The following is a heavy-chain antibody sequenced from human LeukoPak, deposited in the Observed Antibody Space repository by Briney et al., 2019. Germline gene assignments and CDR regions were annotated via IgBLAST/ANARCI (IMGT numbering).Heavy chain of an antibody. CDR1: GFNFDDYG. Sequence: PGGSLRLSCAVSGFNFDDYGMSWVRHAPGKGLEWVSGINWSGDSTGYADSVKGRFTISRDDAKNSLYLQMNSLRAEDTALYQCARFGGFSGYSHQYYMDIWGKGTTVTISS. J-gene: IGHJ6*03. CDR2: INWSGDST. V-gene: IGHV3-20*01. D-gene: IGHD5-12*01. CDR3: ARFGGFSGYSHQYYMDI.